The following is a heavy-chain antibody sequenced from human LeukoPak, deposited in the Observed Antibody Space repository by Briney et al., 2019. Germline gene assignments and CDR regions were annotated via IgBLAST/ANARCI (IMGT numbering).Heavy chain of an antibody. V-gene: IGHV4-38-2*02. J-gene: IGHJ4*02. CDR3: ARDQAYCGGDCYFDF. D-gene: IGHD2-21*02. CDR1: DYSISSAYY. CDR2: IYHSGST. Sequence: PSEILSLTCAVSDYSISSAYYWGWIRQPPGKGLEWIGSIYHSGSTDYNPSLKSRVTISVDTSKNQFSLKLRSVTAADTAVYYCARDQAYCGGDCYFDFWGQGTLVTVSS.